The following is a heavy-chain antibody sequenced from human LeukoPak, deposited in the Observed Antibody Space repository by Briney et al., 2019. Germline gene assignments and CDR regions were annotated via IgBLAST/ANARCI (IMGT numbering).Heavy chain of an antibody. V-gene: IGHV1-18*01. Sequence: ASVKVSCKASGYTFTSYGISWVRQAPGQGLEWMGWISAYNGNTNYAQKLQGRVTMTTDTSTSTAYMELRSLRSDDTAVYYCAREGTFLGVVSPSDYWGQGTLVTVSS. D-gene: IGHD3-3*01. CDR1: GYTFTSYG. J-gene: IGHJ4*02. CDR3: AREGTFLGVVSPSDY. CDR2: ISAYNGNT.